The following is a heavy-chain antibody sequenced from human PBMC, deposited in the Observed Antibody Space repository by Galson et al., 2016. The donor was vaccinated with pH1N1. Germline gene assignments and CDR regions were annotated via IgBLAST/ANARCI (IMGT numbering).Heavy chain of an antibody. CDR3: ARDVRISLWLPDF. D-gene: IGHD5-18*01. CDR2: MSAYNGNT. Sequence: SVKVSCKASGYTFTNYGITWVRQAPEQGLEWMAWMSAYNGNTKYAQKFQGRVTMATDTSTNTAYMELRNLTSDDTAVYYCARDVRISLWLPDFWGQGTLVTVSS. V-gene: IGHV1-18*01. J-gene: IGHJ4*02. CDR1: GYTFTNYG.